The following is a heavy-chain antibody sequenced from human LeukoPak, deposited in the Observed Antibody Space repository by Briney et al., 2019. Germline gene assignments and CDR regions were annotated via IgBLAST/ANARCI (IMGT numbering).Heavy chain of an antibody. CDR3: ARVDPKSGEAFDI. CDR2: IYSGGST. CDR1: GFTVSSNY. Sequence: GGSLRLSCAASGFTVSSNYMSWVRQAPGKGLEWVSVIYSGGSTYYADSVKGRFTISRDNAKNSLYLQMNSLRAEDTAVYYCARVDPKSGEAFDIWGQGTMVTVSS. V-gene: IGHV3-66*01. D-gene: IGHD3-16*01. J-gene: IGHJ3*02.